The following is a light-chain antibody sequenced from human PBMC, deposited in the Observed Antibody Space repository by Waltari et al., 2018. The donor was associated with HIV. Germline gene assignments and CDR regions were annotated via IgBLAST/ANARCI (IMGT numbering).Light chain of an antibody. V-gene: IGKV3-15*01. CDR2: GAS. CDR3: HQYNKWPRGT. CDR1: QSVGSY. J-gene: IGKJ4*01. Sequence: VLPQSPATASVSPGGRATLSCRASQSVGSYLAWYQQKPGQAPRLLIYGASTRATGIPTRFSGSGSGTEFTLTISSLKSEDFAVYYCHQYNKWPRGTFGGGTKVEV.